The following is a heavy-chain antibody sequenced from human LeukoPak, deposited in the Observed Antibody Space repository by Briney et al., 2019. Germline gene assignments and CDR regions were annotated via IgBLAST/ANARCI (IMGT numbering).Heavy chain of an antibody. CDR1: GYTLTELS. J-gene: IGHJ4*02. D-gene: IGHD6-19*01. CDR2: FDPEDGET. CDR3: ATDLDIAVAGTIFDY. Sequence: GASVKVSCKVSGYTLTELSMHWVRQAPGKGLEWMGGFDPEDGETIYAQKFQGRVTMTEDTSTDTAYMELSRLRSEDTAVYYCATDLDIAVAGTIFDYWGQGTLVTVSS. V-gene: IGHV1-24*01.